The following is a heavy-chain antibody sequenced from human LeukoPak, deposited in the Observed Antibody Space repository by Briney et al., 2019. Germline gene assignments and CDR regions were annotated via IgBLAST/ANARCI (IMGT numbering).Heavy chain of an antibody. CDR2: INHSGST. CDR1: GGSFSGYY. Sequence: SETLSLTCAVYGGSFSGYYWSWIRQPPGKGLEWIGEINHSGSTNYNPSLKSRVTISVDTSKNQFSLKLSSVTAADTAVYYCARGVYYGSSDAFDIWGQGTMVTVSS. D-gene: IGHD3-10*01. CDR3: ARGVYYGSSDAFDI. V-gene: IGHV4-34*01. J-gene: IGHJ3*02.